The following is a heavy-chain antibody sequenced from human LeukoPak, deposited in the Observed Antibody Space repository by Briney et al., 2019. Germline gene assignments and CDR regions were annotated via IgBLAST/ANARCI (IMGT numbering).Heavy chain of an antibody. J-gene: IGHJ4*02. CDR2: INPNSGGT. Sequence: ASVKVSCKASGYTFTGYYMHWVRQAPGQGLEWMGWINPNSGGTNYAQKFQGRVTMTRDTSVSTAYMELSRLRSDDTAVYYCARDRHPLKGDYCDSREFDYWGQGTLVTVSS. CDR1: GYTFTGYY. D-gene: IGHD3-22*01. CDR3: ARDRHPLKGDYCDSREFDY. V-gene: IGHV1-2*02.